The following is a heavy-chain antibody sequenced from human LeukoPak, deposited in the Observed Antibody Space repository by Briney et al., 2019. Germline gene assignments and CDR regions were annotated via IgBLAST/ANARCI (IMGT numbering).Heavy chain of an antibody. CDR2: INPNSGGT. CDR1: GYTFTGYY. CDR3: ARGASRIAVAGLFDY. Sequence: ASVKVPCKASGYTFTGYYMHWVRQAPGQGLEWMGWINPNSGGTNYAQKFQGRVTMTRDTSISTAYMELSRLRSDDTAVYYCARGASRIAVAGLFDYWGQGTLVTVSS. V-gene: IGHV1-2*02. D-gene: IGHD6-19*01. J-gene: IGHJ4*02.